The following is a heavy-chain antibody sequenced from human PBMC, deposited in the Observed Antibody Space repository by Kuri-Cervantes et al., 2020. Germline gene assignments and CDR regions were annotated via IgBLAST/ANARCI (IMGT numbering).Heavy chain of an antibody. CDR2: ISGSGNAI. V-gene: IGHV3-48*01. D-gene: IGHD1-26*01. CDR3: VRGLGPEGFDY. Sequence: GGSLRLSCAASGFTFSMYTMNWVRQAPGKGLEWVSYISGSGNAIYYRDSVRGRFTISRDNAQNSLYLQMNDLRGDDTAVYYCVRGLGPEGFDYWGQGTLVTVSS. CDR1: GFTFSMYT. J-gene: IGHJ4*02.